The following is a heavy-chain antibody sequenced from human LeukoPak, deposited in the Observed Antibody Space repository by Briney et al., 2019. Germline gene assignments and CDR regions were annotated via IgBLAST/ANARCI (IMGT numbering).Heavy chain of an antibody. CDR3: ARGGQLNWFDP. V-gene: IGHV4-59*01. Sequence: SQTLSLTCTVSGDSISSSYWSSSRQPPGKGLEWIGYISYSGSTSSNPSLMSRVTISVDTSKNQFSLRLTSVTAADTAMYYCARGGQLNWFDPWGQGTLVTVSS. CDR1: GDSISSSY. CDR2: ISYSGST. J-gene: IGHJ5*02. D-gene: IGHD5-18*01.